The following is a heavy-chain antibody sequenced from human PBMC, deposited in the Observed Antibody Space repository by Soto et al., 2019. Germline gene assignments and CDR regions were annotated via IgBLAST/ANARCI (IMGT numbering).Heavy chain of an antibody. D-gene: IGHD3-3*01. Sequence: GGSLRLSCAASGFTFSSYAMSWVRQAPGKGLEWVSAISGSGGSTYYADSVKGRFTISRDNSKNTLYLQMNSLRAEDTAVYYCAINIYDFWSGNTQGFDYWGQGTLVTVSS. CDR1: GFTFSSYA. CDR2: ISGSGGST. J-gene: IGHJ4*02. V-gene: IGHV3-23*01. CDR3: AINIYDFWSGNTQGFDY.